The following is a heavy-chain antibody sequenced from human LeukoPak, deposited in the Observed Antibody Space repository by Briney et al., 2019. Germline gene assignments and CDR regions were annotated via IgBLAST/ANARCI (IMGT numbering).Heavy chain of an antibody. CDR2: IYYSGST. V-gene: IGHV4-39*01. D-gene: IGHD6-13*01. CDR1: GGSISSSTYY. CDR3: ARHLPGVSSWYTLGY. J-gene: IGHJ4*02. Sequence: PSETLSLTCTVSGGSISSSTYYWGWIRQPPGKGLEWIGTIYYSGSTYYNPSLQSRVTISVDTSKNQFSLKLSSVTAVDTAVYYCARHLPGVSSWYTLGYWGQGTLVTVSS.